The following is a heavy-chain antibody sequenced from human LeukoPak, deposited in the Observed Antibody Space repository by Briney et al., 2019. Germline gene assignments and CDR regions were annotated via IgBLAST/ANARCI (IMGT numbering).Heavy chain of an antibody. D-gene: IGHD5-18*01. CDR2: IYGGGST. V-gene: IGHV3-23*03. CDR3: ASRGNSFGIRRFDY. J-gene: IGHJ4*02. CDR1: GVTFSSYA. Sequence: GGSLRLSCAASGVTFSSYAMSWVRQPPGKGLEWVSVIYGGGSTYYADSVKGRFTISRDNSKNTLYLQMDSLRVEDTAVYYCASRGNSFGIRRFDYWGQGTLVTVSS.